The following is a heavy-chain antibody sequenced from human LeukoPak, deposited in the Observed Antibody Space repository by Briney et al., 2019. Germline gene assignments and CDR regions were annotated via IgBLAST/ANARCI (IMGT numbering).Heavy chain of an antibody. Sequence: SETLSLTCTVSGGSISSYYWSWIRQPPGKGLEWIWYIYFGGSTNYNPSLKSRVTISVDTSKNQFSLKLSSVTAADTALYYCASSRPYYDILTGQSDDAFDIWGQGTVVTISS. CDR3: ASSRPYYDILTGQSDDAFDI. CDR1: GGSISSYY. J-gene: IGHJ3*02. D-gene: IGHD3-9*01. CDR2: IYFGGST. V-gene: IGHV4-59*01.